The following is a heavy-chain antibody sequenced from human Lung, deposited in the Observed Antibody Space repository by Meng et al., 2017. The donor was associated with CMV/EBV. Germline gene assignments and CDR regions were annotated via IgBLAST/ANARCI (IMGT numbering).Heavy chain of an antibody. J-gene: IGHJ6*02. Sequence: SVXVSXKASGYTFTTYDINWVRQATGQGLEWMGWMNPNSGNTGYAQKCQGRVAMTRVTSISTAYMELSSLTSDDTAVYYCARTRIEVEPDGTKIKYYNYGMDVWXQRTTVTVSS. V-gene: IGHV1-8*01. CDR3: ARTRIEVEPDGTKIKYYNYGMDV. CDR1: GYTFTTYD. CDR2: MNPNSGNT. D-gene: IGHD2-15*01.